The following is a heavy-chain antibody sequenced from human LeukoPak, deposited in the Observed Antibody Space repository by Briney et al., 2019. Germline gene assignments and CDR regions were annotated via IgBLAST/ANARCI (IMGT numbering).Heavy chain of an antibody. CDR3: ARGAAVIHVDY. CDR1: GFTFSSYW. CDR2: IKQDGSEK. Sequence: PGGSLRLSCAASGFTFSSYWMSWVRQAPGKGLEWVANIKQDGSEKYYVDSVKGRFTISRDNAKNSLYLQMNSLRAEDTALYYCARGAAVIHVDYWGQGTLVTVSS. D-gene: IGHD2-21*01. V-gene: IGHV3-7*01. J-gene: IGHJ4*02.